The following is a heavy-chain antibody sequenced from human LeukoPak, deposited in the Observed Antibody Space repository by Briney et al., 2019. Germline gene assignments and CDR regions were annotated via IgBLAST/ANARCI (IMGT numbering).Heavy chain of an antibody. J-gene: IGHJ4*02. V-gene: IGHV3-9*01. CDR2: ISWNSGNI. CDR1: GFTFDDYA. CDR3: AKTRARGIAAAGTDFDY. Sequence: GRSLRLSCAASGFTFDDYAMHWVRQAPGKGLEWVSGISWNSGNIGYADSVKGRFTISRDNAKNSLYLQMNSLRAEDTAVYYCAKTRARGIAAAGTDFDYWGQGTLVTVSS. D-gene: IGHD6-13*01.